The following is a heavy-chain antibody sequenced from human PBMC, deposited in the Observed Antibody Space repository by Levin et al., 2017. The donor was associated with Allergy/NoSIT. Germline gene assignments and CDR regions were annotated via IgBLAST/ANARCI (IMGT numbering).Heavy chain of an antibody. Sequence: SETLSLTCSVSGGSIRSGSDYWSWIRQPAGEGLEWIGHIYTSGSTTYNPSLKSRVTISLDTSKNQFSLKLSSVTAAETAVYYCARFEAPYYFDSWGQGILVTVSS. V-gene: IGHV4-61*09. CDR3: ARFEAPYYFDS. CDR1: GGSIRSGSDY. J-gene: IGHJ4*02. CDR2: IYTSGST.